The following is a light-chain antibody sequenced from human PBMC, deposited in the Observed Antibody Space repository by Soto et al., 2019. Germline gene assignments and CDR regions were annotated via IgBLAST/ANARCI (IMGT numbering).Light chain of an antibody. CDR2: GNT. J-gene: IGLJ2*01. CDR1: SSNIGAGYD. Sequence: QPALTQPPSVSGAPGQRVTIPCTGSSSNIGAGYDVHWYQQLPGTAPKLLIYGNTDRPSGVPDRFSGSKSGTSASLAITGLRAEDEADYYCQSYDSSLTSVVFGGGTKVTVL. V-gene: IGLV1-40*01. CDR3: QSYDSSLTSVV.